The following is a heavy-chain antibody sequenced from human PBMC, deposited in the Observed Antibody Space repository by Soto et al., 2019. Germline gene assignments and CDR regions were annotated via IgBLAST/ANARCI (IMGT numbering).Heavy chain of an antibody. J-gene: IGHJ4*02. CDR1: GYSFTTYW. CDR3: ARHRRRYTSSWCQIDY. V-gene: IGHV5-51*01. Sequence: GRSLKISCKRSGYSFTTYWIVWVRQMPGKGLEWTGIIYPDDSDTRYSPSFQGQVTISVDKSIRTAYLQWSNLQASDTAIYYCARHRRRYTSSWCQIDYWGQGTLVTVSS. CDR2: IYPDDSDT. D-gene: IGHD6-13*01.